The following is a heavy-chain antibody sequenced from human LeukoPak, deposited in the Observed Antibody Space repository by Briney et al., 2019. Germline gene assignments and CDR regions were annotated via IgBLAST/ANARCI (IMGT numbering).Heavy chain of an antibody. CDR1: GGSISSGAHY. V-gene: IGHV4-30-4*02. CDR2: ISYSGST. J-gene: IGHJ4*02. CDR3: ARGGYASGWYLDY. Sequence: NPSETLSLTCTVSGGSISSGAHYWSWVRQPPGKGLEWIGYISYSGSTYYNPSLKSRVTISIDKSKNQFSLNLSSVTATDTAVYYCARGGYASGWYLDYWGQGTLVTVSS. D-gene: IGHD6-19*01.